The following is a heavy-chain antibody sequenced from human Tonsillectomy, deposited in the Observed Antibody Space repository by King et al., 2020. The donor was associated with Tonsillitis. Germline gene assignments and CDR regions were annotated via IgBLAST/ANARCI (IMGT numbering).Heavy chain of an antibody. D-gene: IGHD2-15*01. CDR3: ARDGGGVVVAATPSSLGY. Sequence: VQLVESGSELKKPGASVKISCKASGYTFTSYAMNWVRQAPGQGLEWMGWINTNTGNPTYAQGFTGRFVFSLDTSVSTAYLQISSLKAEDTVVYYCARDGGGVVVAATPSSLGYWGQGTLVTVSS. V-gene: IGHV7-4-1*02. CDR2: INTNTGNP. J-gene: IGHJ4*02. CDR1: GYTFTSYA.